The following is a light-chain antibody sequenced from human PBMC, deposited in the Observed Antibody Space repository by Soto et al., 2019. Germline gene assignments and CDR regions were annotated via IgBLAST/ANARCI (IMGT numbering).Light chain of an antibody. CDR2: GAS. Sequence: EIVMTQSPATLSVSPGGRATLSCRASQSISDTLAWYQQKPGQAPRLLIHGASTRAPGFPARFSGSGSGTDFTLTISSLQSEDFAVYYCQQYNTCPWTFGQGTKVEIK. CDR1: QSISDT. CDR3: QQYNTCPWT. J-gene: IGKJ1*01. V-gene: IGKV3D-15*01.